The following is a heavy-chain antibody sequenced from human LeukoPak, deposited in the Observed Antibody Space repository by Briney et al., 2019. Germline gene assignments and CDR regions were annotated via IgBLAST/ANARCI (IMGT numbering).Heavy chain of an antibody. Sequence: GGSLRLSCAASGFTFSDYYMSWIRQAPGKGLEWVSYISSGSTYTNYADSVKGRFTISRDNAKSSLYLQMNSLRAEDTAVYYCASSTQISKYADYWGQGALVTVSS. CDR2: ISSGSTYT. D-gene: IGHD2-2*01. J-gene: IGHJ4*02. CDR1: GFTFSDYY. V-gene: IGHV3-11*06. CDR3: ASSTQISKYADY.